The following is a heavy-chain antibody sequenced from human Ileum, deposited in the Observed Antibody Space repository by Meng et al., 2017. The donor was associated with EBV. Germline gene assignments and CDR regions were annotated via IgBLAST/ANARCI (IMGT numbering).Heavy chain of an antibody. V-gene: IGHV4-34*01. CDR3: ARGHDYGDYASDY. Sequence: GAGRFKAPGTLARTCAVDGGAFSGYYSSWIRQPPGKGQEWVGEINHSGSTNYDPSLKSRVAISVDTSKNQFSLKLSSVTAAETAVYYCARGHDYGDYASDYWGQGTLVTVSS. CDR2: INHSGST. J-gene: IGHJ4*02. D-gene: IGHD4-17*01. CDR1: GGAFSGYY.